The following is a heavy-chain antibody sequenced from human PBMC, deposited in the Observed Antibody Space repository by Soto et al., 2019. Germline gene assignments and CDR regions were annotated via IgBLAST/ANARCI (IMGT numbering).Heavy chain of an antibody. CDR1: GVSITSSDSY. D-gene: IGHD3-3*02. J-gene: IGHJ6*02. Sequence: QVQLQESGPGLVKPSQTLSLTCSVSGVSITSSDSYWSLIRLPPRKGLEWIGYINSSGRAYYKPSLKSRVSISIDTSKNQFSLRLTSVTVADTAVYFCARFSTLGKDYGVDVWGQGTTVTVSS. CDR3: ARFSTLGKDYGVDV. CDR2: INSSGRA. V-gene: IGHV4-30-4*01.